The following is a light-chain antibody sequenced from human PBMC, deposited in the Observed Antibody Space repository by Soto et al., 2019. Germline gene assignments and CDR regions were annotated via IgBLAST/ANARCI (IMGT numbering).Light chain of an antibody. Sequence: EIVLTQSPGTLSLSPGERATLSCRASQSVSSSYLAWYQQKPGQAPRLLIYGASSRATGIPDRFSGSGSGTDCPLTISRLEHEDLAVYYCQQYGSSPGTFGQGTKVDIK. J-gene: IGKJ1*01. CDR3: QQYGSSPGT. CDR2: GAS. CDR1: QSVSSSY. V-gene: IGKV3-20*01.